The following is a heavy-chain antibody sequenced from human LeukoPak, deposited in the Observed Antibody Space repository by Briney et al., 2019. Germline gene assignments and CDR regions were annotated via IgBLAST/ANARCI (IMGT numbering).Heavy chain of an antibody. D-gene: IGHD4-4*01. J-gene: IGHJ1*01. CDR2: IYYSGST. Sequence: PSETLSLTCTVSGGSISSYYWSWIRQPPGKGLEWIGYIYYSGSTNYNPSLKSRVTISVDTSKNQFSLKLSSVTAADTAVYYCARGGDYSAEYFQHWGQGTLVTVSS. V-gene: IGHV4-59*01. CDR3: ARGGDYSAEYFQH. CDR1: GGSISSYY.